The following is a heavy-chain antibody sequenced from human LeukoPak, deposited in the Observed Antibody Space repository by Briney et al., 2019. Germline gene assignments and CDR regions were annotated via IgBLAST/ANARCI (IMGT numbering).Heavy chain of an antibody. Sequence: ASVKASCKASGYTFTGYYMHWVRQAPGQGLEWMGWINPNSGGTNYAQKFQGWVTMTRDTSISTAYMELSRLRSDDTAVYYCAREAMNDAFDIWGQGTMVTVSS. CDR1: GYTFTGYY. D-gene: IGHD2-2*01. V-gene: IGHV1-2*04. CDR3: AREAMNDAFDI. J-gene: IGHJ3*02. CDR2: INPNSGGT.